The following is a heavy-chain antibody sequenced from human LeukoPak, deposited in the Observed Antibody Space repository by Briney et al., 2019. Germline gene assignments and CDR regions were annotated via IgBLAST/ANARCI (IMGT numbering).Heavy chain of an antibody. V-gene: IGHV4-59*01. CDR1: GASFSTNY. J-gene: IGHJ6*03. Sequence: PSETLSLTCSVSGASFSTNYWSWLRQPPGRGLEWIGYVFDSGSTNYNPSLKSRVTISVDTSTKQFSLRLSSVTAADTAVYYCARLYQQSKWKYYYYYMDVWGKGTAVIVSS. D-gene: IGHD1-1*01. CDR3: ARLYQQSKWKYYYYYMDV. CDR2: VFDSGST.